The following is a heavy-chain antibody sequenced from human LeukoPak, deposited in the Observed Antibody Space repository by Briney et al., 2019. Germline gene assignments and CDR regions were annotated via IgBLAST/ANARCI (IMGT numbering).Heavy chain of an antibody. V-gene: IGHV1-46*01. CDR2: INPSVGTT. J-gene: IGHJ4*02. D-gene: IGHD2-2*01. Sequence: GASVKVSCKAFGYTLTTYYIHWVRQAPGQGLEWMGIINPSVGTTKSPDKFQGRVTMTRDTSTSTVYMELSGLGSDDTATYYCTRAQSYCTSTSCSADYWGQGTLVTVSS. CDR3: TRAQSYCTSTSCSADY. CDR1: GYTLTTYY.